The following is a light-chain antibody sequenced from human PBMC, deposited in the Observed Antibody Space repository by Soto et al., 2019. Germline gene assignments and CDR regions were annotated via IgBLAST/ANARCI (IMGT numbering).Light chain of an antibody. V-gene: IGLV2-14*01. CDR2: EVT. CDR3: TSYTSTSTYV. J-gene: IGLJ1*01. CDR1: SSDVGAYNY. Sequence: QSALTQPASVSGSPGQSITISCTGTSSDVGAYNYVSWYQQYPGKAPKLIIYEVTNRPSGVSDRFFGSKSGNTASLTISGLQAEDEADYYCTSYTSTSTYVFGTGTKLTVL.